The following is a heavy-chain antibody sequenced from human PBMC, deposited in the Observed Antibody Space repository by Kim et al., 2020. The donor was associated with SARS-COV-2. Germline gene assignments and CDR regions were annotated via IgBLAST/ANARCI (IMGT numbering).Heavy chain of an antibody. CDR3: ARAVFGYSGYDSYFDY. V-gene: IGHV3-11*04. CDR2: ISSSGSTI. D-gene: IGHD5-12*01. CDR1: GFTFSDYY. J-gene: IGHJ4*02. Sequence: GGSLRLSCAASGFTFSDYYMSWIRQAPGKGLEWVSYISSSGSTIDYADSVKGRFTISRDNAKNSLYLQMNSLRAEDTAVYYCARAVFGYSGYDSYFDYWGQGTLVTVSS.